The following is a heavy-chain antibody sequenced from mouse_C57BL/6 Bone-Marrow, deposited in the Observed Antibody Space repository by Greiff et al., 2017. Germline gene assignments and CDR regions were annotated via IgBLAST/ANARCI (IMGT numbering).Heavy chain of an antibody. CDR3: ARRGSSYYYGSSYLYFDY. Sequence: DVQLVESGGDLVKPGGSLKLSCAASGFTFSSYGMSWVRQTPDKRLEWVATISSGGSYTYYPDSVKGRFTISRDNGKNTLYLQMSSLKSEDTAMYYCARRGSSYYYGSSYLYFDYWGQGTTLTVSS. CDR2: ISSGGSYT. CDR1: GFTFSSYG. D-gene: IGHD1-1*01. V-gene: IGHV5-6*01. J-gene: IGHJ2*01.